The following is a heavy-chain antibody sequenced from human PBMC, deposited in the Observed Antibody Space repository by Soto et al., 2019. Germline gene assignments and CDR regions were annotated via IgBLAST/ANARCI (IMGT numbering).Heavy chain of an antibody. D-gene: IGHD3-22*01. V-gene: IGHV3-7*01. J-gene: IGHJ4*02. CDR3: ARVPSSYHISGYYCGFDY. CDR1: GFNFRSHW. CDR2: IKQDGSEK. Sequence: GGSLRLSCVTFGFNFRSHWMSWVRQAPGKGLDWLANIKQDGSEKYYVDSVKGRFTISRDNAKNSVYLQMNSLRAEDTAVYYCARVPSSYHISGYYCGFDYWGQGTLVTVSS.